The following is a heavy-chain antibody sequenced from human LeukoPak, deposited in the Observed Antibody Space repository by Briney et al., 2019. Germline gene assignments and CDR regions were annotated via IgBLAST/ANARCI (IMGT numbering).Heavy chain of an antibody. CDR1: GFTLDDYG. J-gene: IGHJ4*02. D-gene: IGHD5-12*01. Sequence: GGSLRLSCAASGFTLDDYGMSWVRQAPGKGLEWVSGINWNGGSTGYADSVKRRFTISRDNAKNSLYLQMNSLRAEDTALYYCARQGRDIVAIDYWGQGTLVTVSS. CDR3: ARQGRDIVAIDY. CDR2: INWNGGST. V-gene: IGHV3-20*04.